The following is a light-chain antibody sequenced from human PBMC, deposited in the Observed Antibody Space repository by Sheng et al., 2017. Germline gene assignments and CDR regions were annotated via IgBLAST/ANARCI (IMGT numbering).Light chain of an antibody. V-gene: IGKV3-11*01. CDR3: QQRFSWPPIT. J-gene: IGKJ5*01. CDR1: QSVGTF. CDR2: DAS. Sequence: PGDSATLSCRASQSVGTFLAWFQQKPGQAPRLLIYDASNRATDIPARFSGGGSGTDFTLTISSLEPEDFAVYYCQQRFSWPPITFGQGTRLEI.